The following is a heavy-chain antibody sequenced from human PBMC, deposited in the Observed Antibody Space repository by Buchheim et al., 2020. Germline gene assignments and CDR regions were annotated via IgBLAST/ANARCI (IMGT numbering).Heavy chain of an antibody. D-gene: IGHD4-23*01. Sequence: EVQLVESGGGLVQPGQSLRLSCAASGFTVSRYWMHWVRQVPGKELVWVSRIDGDGSAADYADSVTGRVTVSRDNPKNTVYLQLNSLRVEDTAVYYCARASNSRDYFDSWGQGTL. J-gene: IGHJ4*02. CDR2: IDGDGSAA. CDR3: ARASNSRDYFDS. CDR1: GFTVSRYW. V-gene: IGHV3-74*01.